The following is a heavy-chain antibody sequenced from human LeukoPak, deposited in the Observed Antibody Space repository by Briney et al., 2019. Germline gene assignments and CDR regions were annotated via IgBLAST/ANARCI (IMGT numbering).Heavy chain of an antibody. D-gene: IGHD3-9*01. J-gene: IGHJ4*02. CDR2: IRSKAYGGTT. V-gene: IGHV3-49*04. Sequence: GGSLRLSCTASGFTFGDYDMSWGRQAPGKGLEWVGFIRSKAYGGTTEYAASVKGRFTISRDDSKSIAYLQMNSLKTEDTAVYYCTRRYFDTPLNWGQGTLVTVSS. CDR1: GFTFGDYD. CDR3: TRRYFDTPLN.